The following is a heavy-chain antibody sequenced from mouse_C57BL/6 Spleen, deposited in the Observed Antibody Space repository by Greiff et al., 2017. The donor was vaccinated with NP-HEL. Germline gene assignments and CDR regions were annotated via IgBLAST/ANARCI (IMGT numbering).Heavy chain of an antibody. Sequence: EVKVVESGGGLVKPGGSLKLSCAASGFTFSDYGMHWVRQAPEKGLEWVAYISSGGSTIYYADTVKGRVTISRDNAKNTLFLHMTSLRSEDTAMYYCARGLFRNYYGGSYGFDDWGKGTTLTVSS. V-gene: IGHV5-17*01. CDR2: ISSGGSTI. CDR3: ARGLFRNYYGGSYGFDD. CDR1: GFTFSDYG. D-gene: IGHD1-1*01. J-gene: IGHJ2*01.